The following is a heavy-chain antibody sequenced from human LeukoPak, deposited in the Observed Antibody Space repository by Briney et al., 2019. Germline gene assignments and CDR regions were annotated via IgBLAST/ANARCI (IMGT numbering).Heavy chain of an antibody. Sequence: GASVKVSCKASGYTFTGYYMHWVRQAPGQGLEWMGWINPNSGGTNYAQKFQGRVTMTRDTSISTAYMELSRLRSDDTAVYYCAREGGYCTNGVCSDYFDYWGQGTLVTVSS. CDR1: GYTFTGYY. J-gene: IGHJ4*02. V-gene: IGHV1-2*02. D-gene: IGHD2-8*01. CDR2: INPNSGGT. CDR3: AREGGYCTNGVCSDYFDY.